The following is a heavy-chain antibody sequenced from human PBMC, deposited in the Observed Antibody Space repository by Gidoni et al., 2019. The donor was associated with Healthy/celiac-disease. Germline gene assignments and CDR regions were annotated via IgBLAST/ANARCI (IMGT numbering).Heavy chain of an antibody. J-gene: IGHJ6*02. CDR2: ISSSSSTI. V-gene: IGHV3-48*01. Sequence: EVQLVESGGGLVQPGGSLRLSCAASGFTFSSYSMTWVRQAPGKGLEWVSYISSSSSTIYYADSVKGRFTISRDNAKNSLYLQMNSLRAEDTAVYYCARDKIVVVPAANYYYGMDVWGQGTTVTVSS. D-gene: IGHD2-2*01. CDR3: ARDKIVVVPAANYYYGMDV. CDR1: GFTFSSYS.